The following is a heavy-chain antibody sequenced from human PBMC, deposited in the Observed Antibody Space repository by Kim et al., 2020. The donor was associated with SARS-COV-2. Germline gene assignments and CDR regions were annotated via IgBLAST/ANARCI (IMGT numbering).Heavy chain of an antibody. Sequence: ASVKVSCKASGYTFTSYYMHWVRQAPGQGLEWMGIINPSGGSTSYAQKFQGRVTMTRDTSTSTVYMELSSLRSEDTAVYYCARALSEGGVSGYYFGDYWGQGSLVTVSS. D-gene: IGHD3-22*01. J-gene: IGHJ4*02. CDR3: ARALSEGGVSGYYFGDY. CDR2: INPSGGST. CDR1: GYTFTSYY. V-gene: IGHV1-46*01.